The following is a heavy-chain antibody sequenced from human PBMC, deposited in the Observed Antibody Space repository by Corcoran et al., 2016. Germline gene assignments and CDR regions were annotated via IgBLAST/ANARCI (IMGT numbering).Heavy chain of an antibody. D-gene: IGHD1-1*01. Sequence: EVQLVESGGGLVQPGGSLRLSCAASGFTFVGHWMTWVRQAPGKGLEWVANLKEDGSESYYVDSVRGRFTISRDNAKNSLFLQMNSLRVEDTAVYYCAREWAVAGRTYFDCWGQGTLVTVSS. CDR2: LKEDGSES. V-gene: IGHV3-7*03. CDR3: AREWAVAGRTYFDC. J-gene: IGHJ4*02. CDR1: GFTFVGHW.